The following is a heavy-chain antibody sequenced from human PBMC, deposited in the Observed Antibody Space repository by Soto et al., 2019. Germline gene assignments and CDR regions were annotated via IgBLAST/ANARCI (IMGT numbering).Heavy chain of an antibody. CDR2: INPSGGST. CDR3: ARLVTHALWFDP. D-gene: IGHD2-21*02. V-gene: IGHV1-46*01. Sequence: ASVKVSCKASGYTFTSYYMHWVRQAPGQGLEWMGIINPSGGSTSYAQKFQGRVTMPRDTSTSTVYMELSSLRSEDTAVYYCARLVTHALWFDPWGQGTLVTVSS. J-gene: IGHJ5*02. CDR1: GYTFTSYY.